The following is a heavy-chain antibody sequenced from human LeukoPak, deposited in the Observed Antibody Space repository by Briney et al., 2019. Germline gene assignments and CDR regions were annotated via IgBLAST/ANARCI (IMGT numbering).Heavy chain of an antibody. D-gene: IGHD3-3*01. V-gene: IGHV3-23*01. CDR2: ISGSGGST. J-gene: IGHJ4*02. Sequence: GGSLRLSCAASGFTFSSYAMSWVRQAPGKGLEWVSAISGSGGSTYYADSVKGRFTISRDNSKNTLYPQMNSLRAEDTAVYYFASTLTYYDFWSGYPVDYWGQGTLVTVSS. CDR3: ASTLTYYDFWSGYPVDY. CDR1: GFTFSSYA.